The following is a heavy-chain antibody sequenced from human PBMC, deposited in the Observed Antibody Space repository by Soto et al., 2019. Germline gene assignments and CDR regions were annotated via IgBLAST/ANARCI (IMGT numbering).Heavy chain of an antibody. CDR1: GFTFGDYS. CDR3: TRVKSLEFLEWILFEY. V-gene: IGHV3-49*03. J-gene: IGHJ4*02. D-gene: IGHD3-3*01. Sequence: PGGSLRLSCTASGFTFGDYSMSWFRQAPGKGLEWVGFIRSRTYGGTTEYAASVKGRFTISRDDSKSIAYLDMNSLKTEDAAVYYCTRVKSLEFLEWILFEYWGQGTQVTVSS. CDR2: IRSRTYGGTT.